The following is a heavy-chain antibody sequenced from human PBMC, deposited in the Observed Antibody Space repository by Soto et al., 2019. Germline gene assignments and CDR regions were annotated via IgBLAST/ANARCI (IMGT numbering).Heavy chain of an antibody. J-gene: IGHJ6*02. Sequence: EVQLVESGGGLVQPGGSLRLSCAASGFTVSSNYMSWVRQAPGRGLELVSVIYSGGTTQYADSVKGRFTMSRDNSKNTLNLQMNSLRAEDTAVYYCARGDNYDSATYLRYYYYGMDVWGQGTTVTVSS. CDR2: IYSGGTT. CDR3: ARGDNYDSATYLRYYYYGMDV. D-gene: IGHD3-10*01. V-gene: IGHV3-66*01. CDR1: GFTVSSNY.